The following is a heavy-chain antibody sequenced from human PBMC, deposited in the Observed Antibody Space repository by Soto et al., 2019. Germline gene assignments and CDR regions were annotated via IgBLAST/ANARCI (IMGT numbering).Heavy chain of an antibody. Sequence: GGSLRLSCVGSGFTFSNYWMHRVRQAPGKGLEWVSRVKSDGSSTSYADSVKGRFTISRDNAKNTLYLQMNSLRADDTAVYYCARAFCTNGVCYYFFDYWGHGTLVTVSS. CDR3: ARAFCTNGVCYYFFDY. J-gene: IGHJ4*01. V-gene: IGHV3-74*01. CDR2: VKSDGSST. CDR1: GFTFSNYW. D-gene: IGHD2-8*01.